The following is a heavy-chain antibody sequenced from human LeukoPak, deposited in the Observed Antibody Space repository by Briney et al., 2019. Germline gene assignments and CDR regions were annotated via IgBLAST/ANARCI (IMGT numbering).Heavy chain of an antibody. Sequence: SETLSLTCTVSGDSISNYYWNWIRQPAAKGLEWIGRSSVSGSTNYNPSLKSRVTMSVDTSKKQFSLKLSSVTAADTAVYFCARDSGITATTAFAFDVWGQGTEVTVSS. D-gene: IGHD1-20*01. V-gene: IGHV4-4*07. CDR2: SSVSGST. CDR1: GDSISNYY. J-gene: IGHJ3*01. CDR3: ARDSGITATTAFAFDV.